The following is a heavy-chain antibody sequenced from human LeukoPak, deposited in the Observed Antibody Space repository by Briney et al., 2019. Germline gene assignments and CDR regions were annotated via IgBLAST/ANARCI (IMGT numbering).Heavy chain of an antibody. V-gene: IGHV1-24*01. CDR3: ATGYCSSTSCPDYYYYYGMDV. Sequence: ASVKVSCKVSGYTLTELSMHWVRQAPGKGLEWMGGFDPEDGETIYAQKFQGRVTMTEDTSTDTAHMELSSLRSEDTAVYYCATGYCSSTSCPDYYYYYGMDVWGQGTTVTVSS. CDR1: GYTLTELS. CDR2: FDPEDGET. D-gene: IGHD2-2*01. J-gene: IGHJ6*02.